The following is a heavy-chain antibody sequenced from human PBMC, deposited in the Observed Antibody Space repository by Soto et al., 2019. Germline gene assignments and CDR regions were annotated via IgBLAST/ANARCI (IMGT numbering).Heavy chain of an antibody. J-gene: IGHJ4*02. CDR3: ARQFDYDSSGYYYAY. D-gene: IGHD3-22*01. Sequence: SVKVSCKASGGTFNRNTVSWVRQAPGQGLEWMGGIIPIFGTANYAQKFQGRVTITADESTNTAYMELSRLRSEDTAVYYCARQFDYDSSGYYYAYWGQGTLVTVSS. V-gene: IGHV1-69*13. CDR2: IIPIFGTA. CDR1: GGTFNRNT.